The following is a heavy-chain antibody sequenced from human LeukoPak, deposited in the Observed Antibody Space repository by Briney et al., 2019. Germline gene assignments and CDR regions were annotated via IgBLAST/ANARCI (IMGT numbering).Heavy chain of an antibody. V-gene: IGHV3-9*01. Sequence: PGGSLRLSCSASGFTFNEYAMHWVRQAPGKGLEWVSGISWNSGSIGYADSVKGRFTISRDNAKNSLYLQMNSLRAEDTALYYCAKADIVVVVAAAFDYWGQGTLVTVSS. CDR2: ISWNSGSI. D-gene: IGHD2-15*01. CDR1: GFTFNEYA. J-gene: IGHJ4*02. CDR3: AKADIVVVVAAAFDY.